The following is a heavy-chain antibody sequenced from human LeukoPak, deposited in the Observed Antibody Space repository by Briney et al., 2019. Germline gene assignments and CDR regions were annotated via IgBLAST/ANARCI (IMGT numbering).Heavy chain of an antibody. CDR2: IYHSGST. J-gene: IGHJ4*02. CDR3: AREGDTIFGVVIDY. V-gene: IGHV4-38-2*02. D-gene: IGHD3-3*01. Sequence: SETLSLTCAVSGHSISSGYYWGWIRQPPGKGLEWIGIIYHSGSTYYNPSLKSRVTISVGTSKNQFSLKLSSVTAADTAVYYCAREGDTIFGVVIDYWGQGTLVTVSS. CDR1: GHSISSGYY.